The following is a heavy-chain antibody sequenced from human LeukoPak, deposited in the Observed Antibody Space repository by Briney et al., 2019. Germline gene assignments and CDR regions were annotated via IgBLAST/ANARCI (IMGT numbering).Heavy chain of an antibody. V-gene: IGHV1-69*06. CDR2: IIPIFGTA. CDR3: ARDSITMVRGSVGAFDI. CDR1: GGTFSSYA. Sequence: SVKVSCKASGGTFSSYAISWVRQAPGQGLEWMGGIIPIFGTANYAQKFQGRVTITADKSTSTAYMELSSLRSEDTAVYYCARDSITMVRGSVGAFDIWGQGTMVTVSS. J-gene: IGHJ3*02. D-gene: IGHD3-10*01.